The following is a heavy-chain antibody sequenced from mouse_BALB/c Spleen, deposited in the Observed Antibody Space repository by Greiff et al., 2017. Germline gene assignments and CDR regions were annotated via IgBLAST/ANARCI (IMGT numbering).Heavy chain of an antibody. CDR3: ARRGGGKSWFAY. J-gene: IGHJ3*01. Sequence: SGPELVKPGASVKISCKTSGYTFTEYTMHWVKQSHGKSLEWIGGINPNNGGTIYNQKFKGKATLTVDKSSSTAYMELRSLTSEDTAVYYCARRGGGKSWFAYWGQGTLVTVSA. V-gene: IGHV1-18*01. CDR1: GYTFTEYT. CDR2: INPNNGGT.